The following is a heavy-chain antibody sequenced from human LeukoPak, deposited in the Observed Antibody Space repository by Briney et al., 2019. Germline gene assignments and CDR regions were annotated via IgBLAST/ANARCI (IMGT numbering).Heavy chain of an antibody. V-gene: IGHV4-61*02. J-gene: IGHJ2*01. CDR1: GGSISSGSFY. CDR3: ARQYSDILTGYHRGELYWYFDL. Sequence: SQTLSLTCTVSGGSISSGSFYWSWIRQPAGKGLEWIGRIYTSGSTNYNPSLKSRVTISVDTSKNQFSLKLSSVTAADTAVYYCARQYSDILTGYHRGELYWYFDLWGRGTLVTVSS. CDR2: IYTSGST. D-gene: IGHD3-9*01.